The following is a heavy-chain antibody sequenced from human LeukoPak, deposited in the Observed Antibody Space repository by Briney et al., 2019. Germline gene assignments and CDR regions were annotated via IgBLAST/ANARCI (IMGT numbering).Heavy chain of an antibody. V-gene: IGHV3-73*01. CDR3: TSAGGYYYGMDV. CDR2: IRSKANSYAT. CDR1: GFTFSGSA. D-gene: IGHD6-13*01. Sequence: GGSLKLSCAASGFTFSGSAMHWVRQASGKGPEWVGRIRSKANSYATAYAASVKGRFTISRDDSKNTAYLQMNSLKTEDTAVYYCTSAGGYYYGMDVWGQGTTVTVSS. J-gene: IGHJ6*02.